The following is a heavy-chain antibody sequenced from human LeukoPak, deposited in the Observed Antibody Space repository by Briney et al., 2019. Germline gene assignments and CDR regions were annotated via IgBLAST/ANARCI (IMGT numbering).Heavy chain of an antibody. Sequence: SGPTLVNPTQTLTLTCTFSGFSLSTSGVGVGWIRQPPGKALEWLALIYWDDDKRYSPSLKSRLTITKDTSKNQVVLTMTNMDPVDTATYYCAHSFLWYSGYDSYYFDYWGQGTLVTVSS. V-gene: IGHV2-5*02. J-gene: IGHJ4*02. CDR1: GFSLSTSGVG. CDR3: AHSFLWYSGYDSYYFDY. CDR2: IYWDDDK. D-gene: IGHD5-12*01.